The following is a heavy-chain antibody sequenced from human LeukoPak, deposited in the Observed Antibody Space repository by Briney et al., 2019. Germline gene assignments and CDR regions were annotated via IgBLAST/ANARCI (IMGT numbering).Heavy chain of an antibody. D-gene: IGHD3-3*01. V-gene: IGHV1-46*01. CDR2: INPSGGST. CDR3: TREIYDFWSGSPPAV. CDR1: GYTFTSYY. J-gene: IGHJ6*02. Sequence: ASVKVSCKASGYTFTSYYMHWVRQAPGQGLGWMGIINPSGGSTSYAQKFQGRVTMTRDTSTSTVYMELSSLRSEDTAVYYCTREIYDFWSGSPPAVWGQGTTVTVSS.